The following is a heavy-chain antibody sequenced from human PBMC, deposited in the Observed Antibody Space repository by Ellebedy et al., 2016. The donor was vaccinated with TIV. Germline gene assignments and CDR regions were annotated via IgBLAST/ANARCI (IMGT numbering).Heavy chain of an antibody. CDR3: ARLLYYFGSGTYSNEYYFDY. Sequence: GSLRLSCTVSGGSISSSSYYWGWIGQPPGKGLGWIGSIYYSGSTYYNPSLKSQVTISVDTSKNQFSLKLSYVTAADTAVYYCARLLYYFGSGTYSNEYYFDYWGQGTPVTVSS. D-gene: IGHD3-10*01. CDR2: IYYSGST. J-gene: IGHJ4*02. CDR1: GGSISSSSYY. V-gene: IGHV4-39*07.